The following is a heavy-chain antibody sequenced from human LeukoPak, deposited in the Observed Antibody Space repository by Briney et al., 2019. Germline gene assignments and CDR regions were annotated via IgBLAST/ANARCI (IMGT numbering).Heavy chain of an antibody. CDR2: IFPSGGEI. D-gene: IGHD2-8*02. Sequence: GGTLRLSCVASGFRYSHYGMNWVRQPPGKGLEWVSSIFPSGGEIHYADSARGRFTISRDNSKSTLSLQMNSLRAEDTAIYYCATYRQVLLPFESWGQGTQVTASS. V-gene: IGHV3-23*01. CDR3: ATYRQVLLPFES. CDR1: GFRYSHYG. J-gene: IGHJ4*02.